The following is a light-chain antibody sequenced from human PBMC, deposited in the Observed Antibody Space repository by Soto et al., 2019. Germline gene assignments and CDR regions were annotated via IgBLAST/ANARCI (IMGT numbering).Light chain of an antibody. V-gene: IGKV3-11*01. J-gene: IGKJ1*01. Sequence: ILMTQSPATLSLSPGERPTLSCRASQSVSSYLAWYQQKPGQAPRLRIYDASNRATGIPARFSGSGSGTDFTLTISSLEPEDFAVYYCQQRSNWWTFGQGTKVDIK. CDR2: DAS. CDR1: QSVSSY. CDR3: QQRSNWWT.